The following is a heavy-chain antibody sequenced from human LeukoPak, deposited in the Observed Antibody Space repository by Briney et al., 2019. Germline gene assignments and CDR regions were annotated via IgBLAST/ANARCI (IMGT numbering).Heavy chain of an antibody. CDR1: GYTFSAYY. J-gene: IGHJ4*02. Sequence: GASVTVSCKTSGYTFSAYYMHWVRQAPGEGLEWMGWISPNTGVTNYAQKFQGRVTMTRDTSINTAYMELSRLTSDDTAIYYCARVDGYCSSTSCYQGGDYWGQGTLVTVSS. CDR3: ARVDGYCSSTSCYQGGDY. CDR2: ISPNTGVT. D-gene: IGHD2-2*01. V-gene: IGHV1-2*02.